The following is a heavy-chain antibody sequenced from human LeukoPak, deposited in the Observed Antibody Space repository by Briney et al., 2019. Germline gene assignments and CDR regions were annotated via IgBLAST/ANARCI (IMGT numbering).Heavy chain of an antibody. CDR3: AKDGGVVVIATAEYFQH. J-gene: IGHJ1*01. V-gene: IGHV3-23*01. D-gene: IGHD2-21*01. CDR1: GFTVNRNY. CDR2: ISGSGGST. Sequence: GGSLRLSCAASGFTVNRNYMNWVRQAPGKGLEWVSGISGSGGSTYYADSVKGRFTISRDNSKNTVYLQMNSLRAEDTAVYYCAKDGGVVVIATAEYFQHWGQGTLVTVSS.